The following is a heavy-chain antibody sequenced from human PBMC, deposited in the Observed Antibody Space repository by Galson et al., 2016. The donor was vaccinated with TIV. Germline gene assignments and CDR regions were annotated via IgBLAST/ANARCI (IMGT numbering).Heavy chain of an antibody. CDR3: AKDQGQVGNYFGHAFDI. Sequence: SLRLSCAASGFTFSNYWMSWVRQAPGRGLEWVSSISSGSSYIYYADSMKGRFTVSRDNSKNTLYLHMNSLRPEDTAIYYCAKDQGQVGNYFGHAFDIWGQGTMVTVSS. CDR2: ISSGSSYI. J-gene: IGHJ3*02. D-gene: IGHD1-7*01. V-gene: IGHV3-21*01. CDR1: GFTFSNYW.